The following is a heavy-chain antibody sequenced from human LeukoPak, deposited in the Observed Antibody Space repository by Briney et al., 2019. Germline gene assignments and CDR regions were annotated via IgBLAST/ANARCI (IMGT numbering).Heavy chain of an antibody. CDR3: ARWDSSGCLDY. D-gene: IGHD3-22*01. J-gene: IGHJ4*02. CDR2: ISSSSTTI. Sequence: GGSLRLSCAASGLTFSDYYMSWIRQAPGKGLEWVSYISSSSTTIYYADSVKGRFTISRDNAKNSLYLQMNSLRAEDTAVYFCARWDSSGCLDYWGQGTLVTVSS. V-gene: IGHV3-11*01. CDR1: GLTFSDYY.